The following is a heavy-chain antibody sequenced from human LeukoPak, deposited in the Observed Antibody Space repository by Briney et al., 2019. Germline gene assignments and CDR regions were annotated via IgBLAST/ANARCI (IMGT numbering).Heavy chain of an antibody. Sequence: PGGSLRLSCAVSGFTFSNFWMSWVRQAPGRGLEWVANIHPEGNEKYHVESVKGRFTISRDNAKNSLFLQMNGLRVEVTAVYYCARGDAFSGDHWGQGTLVTVSS. CDR1: GFTFSNFW. CDR2: IHPEGNEK. V-gene: IGHV3-7*04. CDR3: ARGDAFSGDH. J-gene: IGHJ4*02.